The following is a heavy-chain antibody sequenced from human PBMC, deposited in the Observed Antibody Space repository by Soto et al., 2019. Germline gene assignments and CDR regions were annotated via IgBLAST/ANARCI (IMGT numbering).Heavy chain of an antibody. J-gene: IGHJ6*02. D-gene: IGHD5-18*01. CDR3: ARSGFSSGFNYYYYGMDV. Sequence: PGGSLRLSCAASGFSFSSYEMHWVRQAPGKGLDWVSYISSGSSTIHYADSVKGRFTISRDNAKKSMYLQMNSLRVEDTAVYYCARSGFSSGFNYYYYGMDVWGQGTTVTVSS. V-gene: IGHV3-48*03. CDR2: ISSGSSTI. CDR1: GFSFSSYE.